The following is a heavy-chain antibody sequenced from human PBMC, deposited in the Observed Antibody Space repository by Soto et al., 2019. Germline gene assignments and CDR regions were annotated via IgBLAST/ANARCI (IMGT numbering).Heavy chain of an antibody. V-gene: IGHV5-51*01. CDR2: IFSSDSSA. CDR3: GTWRGSSWFDY. Sequence: LKISCKASGFTFSSYSLGWVRHMPGKGLQWMGNIFSSDSSAKYSPSFVGQVTISVDRSINTAYLQWSSLKASDTAIYYCGTWRGSSWFDYWGPGTLVTVSS. D-gene: IGHD2-2*01. CDR1: GFTFSSYS. J-gene: IGHJ4*02.